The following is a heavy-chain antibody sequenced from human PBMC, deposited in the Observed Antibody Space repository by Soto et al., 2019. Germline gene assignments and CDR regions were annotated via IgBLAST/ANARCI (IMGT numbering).Heavy chain of an antibody. CDR2: IIPIFGTA. J-gene: IGHJ6*02. Sequence: QVQLVQSGAEVKKPGSSVKVSCKASGGTFSSYAISWVRQAPGQGLEWMGGIIPIFGTANYAQKFQGRVTITADESTSTAYMGLSSLRSEDTAVYYCARAPPYYGSGSYFDRSTYYYSYRMDGWGQGTTVTVSS. V-gene: IGHV1-69*12. D-gene: IGHD3-10*01. CDR3: ARAPPYYGSGSYFDRSTYYYSYRMDG. CDR1: GGTFSSYA.